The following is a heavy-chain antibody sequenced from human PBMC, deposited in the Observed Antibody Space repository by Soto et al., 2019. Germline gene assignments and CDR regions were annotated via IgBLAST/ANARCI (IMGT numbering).Heavy chain of an antibody. Sequence: ASETLSLTCTVSGGSISSYYWSWIRQPPGKGLEWIGYIYYSGSTNYNPSLKSRVTISVDTSKNQFSLKLSSVTAADTAVYYCARVHSGSYPDYWGQGTLVTVSS. V-gene: IGHV4-59*01. CDR2: IYYSGST. J-gene: IGHJ4*02. CDR3: ARVHSGSYPDY. CDR1: GGSISSYY. D-gene: IGHD1-26*01.